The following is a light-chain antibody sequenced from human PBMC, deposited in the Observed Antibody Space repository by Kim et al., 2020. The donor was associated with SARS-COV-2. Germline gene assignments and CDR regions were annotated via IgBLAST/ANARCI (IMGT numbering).Light chain of an antibody. CDR2: DVS. Sequence: QSITISCTFTSSEVGGYNYVSWYQQHPGKAPKLMIYDVSKRPSGVSNRFSGSKSGNTASLTISGLQAEDEADYYCSSYTSSSTLGVFGGGTKL. J-gene: IGLJ3*02. CDR3: SSYTSSSTLGV. CDR1: SSEVGGYNY. V-gene: IGLV2-14*04.